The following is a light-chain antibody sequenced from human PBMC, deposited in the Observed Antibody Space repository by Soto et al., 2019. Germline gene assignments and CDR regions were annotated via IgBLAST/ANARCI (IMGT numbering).Light chain of an antibody. CDR1: QSVGNR. CDR3: QQYAGPTTT. CDR2: GAS. J-gene: IGKJ5*01. Sequence: EIVVTQSTDTLSWSAGVRATLSWRASQSVGNRLAWYQQKNGQAPRLLISGASSRATGIPDRFSGGGSGTDFNLTISRLETEDFAVYFCQQYAGPTTTFGQGTRLEIK. V-gene: IGKV3-20*01.